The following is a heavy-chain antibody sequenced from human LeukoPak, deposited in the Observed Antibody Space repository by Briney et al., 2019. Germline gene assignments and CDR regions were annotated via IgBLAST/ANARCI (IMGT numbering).Heavy chain of an antibody. CDR2: IYSGGST. J-gene: IGHJ3*02. V-gene: IGHV3-66*01. CDR3: AGTYDFGRGPPGDAFDN. Sequence: GGSLRLSCAASGFTVSSNYMSWVRQAPGKGLEWVSVIYSGGSTYYADSVKGRFTISRDNSKNTLYLQMNSLRAEDTAVYYCAGTYDFGRGPPGDAFDNWGPGTLVIVSS. D-gene: IGHD3-3*01. CDR1: GFTVSSNY.